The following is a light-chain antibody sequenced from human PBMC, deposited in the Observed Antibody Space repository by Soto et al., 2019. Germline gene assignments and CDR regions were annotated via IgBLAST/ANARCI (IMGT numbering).Light chain of an antibody. CDR3: SSYTSTPTLI. Sequence: QSVLTQPASVSGSPGQSITISCTGTSSDVGGYPYVSWYQQHPGKAPKLLIYEVTDRPSGVSNRFSGSKSGNTASLTISGLQAEDEADYYCSSYTSTPTLIFGGRTKLTVL. J-gene: IGLJ2*01. CDR1: SSDVGGYPY. V-gene: IGLV2-14*01. CDR2: EVT.